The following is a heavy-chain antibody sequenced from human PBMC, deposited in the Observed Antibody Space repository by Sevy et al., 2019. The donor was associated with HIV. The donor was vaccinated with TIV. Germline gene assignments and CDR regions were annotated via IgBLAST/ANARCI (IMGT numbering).Heavy chain of an antibody. D-gene: IGHD6-19*01. V-gene: IGHV4-39*01. J-gene: IGHJ4*02. CDR3: AGPILTYNSGWSYYDY. CDR2: IRYSGET. CDR1: GASISSSGYY. Sequence: SETLSLTCTVSGASISSSGYYWGLIRQPPGKGLEWIASIRYSGETFYNPSLRSRVTISADTSKNHFSLQLGSVTAAETAIYFCAGPILTYNSGWSYYDYWGQGTVVTVSS.